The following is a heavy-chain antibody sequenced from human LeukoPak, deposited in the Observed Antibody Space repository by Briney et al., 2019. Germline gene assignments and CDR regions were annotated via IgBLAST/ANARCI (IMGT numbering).Heavy chain of an antibody. CDR3: VKGGSGYYYYFDY. CDR1: GFTFSSYS. V-gene: IGHV3-48*04. Sequence: GGSLRLSCAASGFTFSSYSMNWVRQAPGKGLEWVSYISSSGSTIYYADSVKGRFTISRDNAKNSLYLQMNSLRAEDTAVYYCVKGGSGYYYYFDYWGQGTLVTVSS. CDR2: ISSSGSTI. D-gene: IGHD3-22*01. J-gene: IGHJ4*02.